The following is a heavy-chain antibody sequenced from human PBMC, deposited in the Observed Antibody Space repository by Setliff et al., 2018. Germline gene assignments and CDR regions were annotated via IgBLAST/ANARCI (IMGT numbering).Heavy chain of an antibody. V-gene: IGHV1-69*10. J-gene: IGHJ6*02. Sequence: RASVKVSCKASGGTFSSYAISWVRQAPGQGLEWMGGIIPILGIANYAQKFQGRVTITADESTSTAYMELSSLRSEDTAVYYCARRYCGGDCSAYGMDVWGQGTTVTVSS. CDR2: IIPILGIA. CDR1: GGTFSSYA. D-gene: IGHD2-21*02. CDR3: ARRYCGGDCSAYGMDV.